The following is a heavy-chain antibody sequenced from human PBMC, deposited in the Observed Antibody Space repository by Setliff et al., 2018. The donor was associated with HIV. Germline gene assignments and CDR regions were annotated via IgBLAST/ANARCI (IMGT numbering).Heavy chain of an antibody. CDR2: IYYSGST. V-gene: IGHV4-59*01. D-gene: IGHD3-3*01. CDR3: SRGLGYNFWSGYSPIGWFDP. J-gene: IGHJ5*02. CDR1: GGSISNYY. Sequence: PSETLSLTCTVSGGSISNYYWSWIRQPPGKGLEWIGYIYYSGSTNYNPSLRSRVTISVDTSKNQFSLKLSSVTAADSAVYYCSRGLGYNFWSGYSPIGWFDPWCQGTLVTVSS.